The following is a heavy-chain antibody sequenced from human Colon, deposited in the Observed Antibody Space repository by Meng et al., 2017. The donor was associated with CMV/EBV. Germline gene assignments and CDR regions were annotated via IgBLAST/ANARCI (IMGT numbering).Heavy chain of an antibody. CDR3: ASPPGGYDAYVL. J-gene: IGHJ3*01. Sequence: GESLKISCKVSGYRFTSYWIAWVRQMPGKGLEWMGMIHPDDSNTRYSPSFQGQVTISADKSISTAYLQWSSLKASDTAMYYCASPPGGYDAYVLWGQGTMVTVSS. CDR1: GYRFTSYW. D-gene: IGHD3-10*01. CDR2: IHPDDSNT. V-gene: IGHV5-51*01.